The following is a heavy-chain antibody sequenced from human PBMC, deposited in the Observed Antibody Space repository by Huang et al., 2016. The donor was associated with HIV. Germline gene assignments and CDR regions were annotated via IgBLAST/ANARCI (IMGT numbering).Heavy chain of an antibody. V-gene: IGHV4-39*01. J-gene: IGHJ5*02. CDR3: AAQGRIVGIPAAPLRFDP. Sequence: QLQLQESGPGLVKPSETLSLTCPVSGGSISSSSYYWGWIRKPPGKGLEWIGSSNHSGTIYYHPSLKGRVTISLDTSRTQFSLKLSSVTAADTAVYYCAAQGRIVGIPAAPLRFDPWGQGTLVTVSS. D-gene: IGHD6-13*01. CDR2: SNHSGTI. CDR1: GGSISSSSYY.